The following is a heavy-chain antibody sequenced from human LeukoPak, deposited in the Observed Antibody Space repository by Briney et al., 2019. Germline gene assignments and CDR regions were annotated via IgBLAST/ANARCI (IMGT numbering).Heavy chain of an antibody. D-gene: IGHD1-26*01. CDR2: IIPIFGTA. CDR3: ASSPLVGATFAFDI. J-gene: IGHJ3*02. V-gene: IGHV1-69*01. CDR1: GGTFSSYA. Sequence: GASVKVSCKASGGTFSSYAISWVRQAPGQGLEWMGGIIPIFGTANYAQKFQGRVTITADESTSTAYMELSSLRSEDTAVYYCASSPLVGATFAFDIWGQGTMVTVSS.